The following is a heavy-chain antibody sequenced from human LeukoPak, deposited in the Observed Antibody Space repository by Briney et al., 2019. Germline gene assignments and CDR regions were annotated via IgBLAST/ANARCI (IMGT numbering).Heavy chain of an antibody. J-gene: IGHJ4*02. D-gene: IGHD3-10*01. CDR1: GFTFSSYA. CDR2: ISSNGYST. Sequence: GGSLRLSCAASGFTFSSYAMSWVRQAPGMGLEWASTISSNGYSTYYADSVKGRFTISRDNYKNTLYLQMNSLRTDDTAVYYCAKGGTKWFGESGHFDYWGQGTLVTVSS. V-gene: IGHV3-23*01. CDR3: AKGGTKWFGESGHFDY.